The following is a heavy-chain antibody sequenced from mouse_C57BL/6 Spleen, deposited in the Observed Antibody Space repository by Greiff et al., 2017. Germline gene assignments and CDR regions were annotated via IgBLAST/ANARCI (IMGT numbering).Heavy chain of an antibody. Sequence: EVMLVESGGGLVQPKGSLKLSCAASGFSFNTYAMNWVRQAPGKGLEWVARIRSKSNNYATYYADSVKDRFTISRDDSESMLYLQMNNLKTEDTAMYYCVRHSLYYSGSSSYAMDYWGQGTSVTVSS. D-gene: IGHD1-1*01. J-gene: IGHJ4*01. CDR1: GFSFNTYA. V-gene: IGHV10-1*01. CDR2: IRSKSNNYAT. CDR3: VRHSLYYSGSSSYAMDY.